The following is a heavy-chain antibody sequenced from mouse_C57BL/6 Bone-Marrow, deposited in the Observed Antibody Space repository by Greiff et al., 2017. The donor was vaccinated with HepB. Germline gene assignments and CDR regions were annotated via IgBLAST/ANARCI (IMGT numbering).Heavy chain of an antibody. CDR2: ISNLAYSI. D-gene: IGHD2-4*01. V-gene: IGHV5-15*04. CDR3: ARGGDYDAYAMDY. Sequence: EVKLEESGGGLVQPGGSLKLSCAASGFTFSDYGMAWVRQAPRKGPEWVAFISNLAYSIYYADTVTGRFTISRENAKNTLYLEMSSLRSEDTAMYYCARGGDYDAYAMDYWGQGTSVTVSS. J-gene: IGHJ4*01. CDR1: GFTFSDYG.